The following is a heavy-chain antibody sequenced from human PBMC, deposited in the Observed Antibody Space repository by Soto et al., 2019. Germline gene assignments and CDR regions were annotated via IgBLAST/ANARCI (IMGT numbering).Heavy chain of an antibody. CDR2: INHSGST. J-gene: IGHJ4*02. V-gene: IGHV4-34*01. CDR1: GGSFSGYY. D-gene: IGHD2-15*01. Sequence: QVQLQQWGAGLLKPSETLSLTCAVYGGSFSGYYWSWIRQPPGKGLEWIGEINHSGSTNYNPSLNSRVTISLDTSKNQFSLKLSSVTAADTAVYYCARGGIVVVVAAPPLFFDYWGQGTLVTVSS. CDR3: ARGGIVVVVAAPPLFFDY.